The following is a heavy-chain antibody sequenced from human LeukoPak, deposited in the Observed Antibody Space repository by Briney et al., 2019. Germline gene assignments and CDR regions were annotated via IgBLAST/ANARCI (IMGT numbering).Heavy chain of an antibody. CDR1: GFTFSSYS. D-gene: IGHD1-26*01. CDR2: ISSSSSYI. J-gene: IGHJ4*02. V-gene: IGHV3-21*01. Sequence: NAGGSLRLTCAASGFTFSSYSMNWVRQAPGKGLEWVSSISSSSSYIYYADSVKGRFTISRDNAKNSLYLQMNSLRAEDTAVYYCARDLGATESFDYWGQGTLVTVSS. CDR3: ARDLGATESFDY.